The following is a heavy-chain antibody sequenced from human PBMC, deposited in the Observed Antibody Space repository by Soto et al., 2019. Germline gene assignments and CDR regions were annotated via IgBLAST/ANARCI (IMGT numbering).Heavy chain of an antibody. CDR2: ISGYGGST. CDR3: AKQRTTLNTRFHS. D-gene: IGHD4-17*01. V-gene: IGHV3-23*01. J-gene: IGHJ4*02. CDR1: GFTFGAHP. Sequence: EVQLLESGGGLVQPGGSLTVSCAASGFTFGAHPMSWVRLAPGKGLEWVSTISGYGGSTYYPDSLKGRFIISRDNSKNTLSLHINTMRAEDTAIYYWAKQRTTLNTRFHSWGQGHLVTVS.